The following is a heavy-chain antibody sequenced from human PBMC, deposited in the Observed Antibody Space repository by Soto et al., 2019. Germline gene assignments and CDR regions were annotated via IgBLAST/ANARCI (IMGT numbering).Heavy chain of an antibody. CDR1: GFTFSSYG. Sequence: HPGWSMRLSCVASGFTFSSYGMHWVRQAPGKGLEWVAIIWHDGSDKYYGDSVKGRFTISRDNAKNTLYLQMNSLRAEDTAVYYCARVPGIAARYYVMDGWGQGTTVTVYS. V-gene: IGHV3-33*01. D-gene: IGHD6-6*01. CDR2: IWHDGSDK. CDR3: ARVPGIAARYYVMDG. J-gene: IGHJ6*02.